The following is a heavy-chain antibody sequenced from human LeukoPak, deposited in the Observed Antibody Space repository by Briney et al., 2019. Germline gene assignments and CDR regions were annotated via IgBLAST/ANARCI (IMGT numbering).Heavy chain of an antibody. D-gene: IGHD3-10*01. Sequence: SETLSLTCDVSGDSISSGYWWSWIRQPAGKGLEWIGRIYTSGSTNYNPSLKSRVTMSVDTSKNQFSLKLSSVTAADTAVYYCARVSLVRGAPDYYFDYWGQGTLVTVSS. CDR2: IYTSGST. CDR3: ARVSLVRGAPDYYFDY. V-gene: IGHV4-4*07. CDR1: GDSISSGYW. J-gene: IGHJ4*02.